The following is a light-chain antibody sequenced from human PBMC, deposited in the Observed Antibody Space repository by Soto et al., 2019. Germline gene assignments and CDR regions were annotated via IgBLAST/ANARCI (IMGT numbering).Light chain of an antibody. J-gene: IGLJ3*02. CDR1: SGDVGGYNY. CDR3: SSYAGSNNLV. CDR2: EVS. V-gene: IGLV2-8*01. Sequence: QSALTQPPSASGSPGQSVTISCTGTSGDVGGYNYVSWYQQHPGKAPKLMNSEVSERPSGVPDRFSGSKSGNTASLNVSGLQAEDEADYCCSSYAGSNNLVFGGGTKVTVL.